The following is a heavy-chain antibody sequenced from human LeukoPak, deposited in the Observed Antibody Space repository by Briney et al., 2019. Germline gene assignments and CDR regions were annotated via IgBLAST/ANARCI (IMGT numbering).Heavy chain of an antibody. D-gene: IGHD3-10*01. J-gene: IGHJ6*02. Sequence: SETLSLTCTVSGGSISSYYWSWIRQPPGKGLEWIGYIYYSGSTNYNPSLKSRVTISVDTSKNQFSLKLSSVTAADTAVYYCARGADQYGSGSWYYYYGMDVWGQGTMVTVSS. CDR1: GGSISSYY. CDR2: IYYSGST. CDR3: ARGADQYGSGSWYYYYGMDV. V-gene: IGHV4-59*08.